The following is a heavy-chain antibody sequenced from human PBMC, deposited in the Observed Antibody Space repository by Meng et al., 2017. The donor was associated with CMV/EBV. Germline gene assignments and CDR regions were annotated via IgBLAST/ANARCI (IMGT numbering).Heavy chain of an antibody. D-gene: IGHD1-1*01. CDR3: ARINELKLDY. Sequence: SGPTLVKPTQTLTLTCTFSGSSLSTSGMRVSWIRQPPGKALEWLARIDWDDDKFYSTSLKTRLTISKDTSKNQVVLTMTNMDPVDTATYYCARINELKLDYWGQGTLVTVSS. J-gene: IGHJ4*02. CDR2: IDWDDDK. CDR1: GSSLSTSGMR. V-gene: IGHV2-70D*14.